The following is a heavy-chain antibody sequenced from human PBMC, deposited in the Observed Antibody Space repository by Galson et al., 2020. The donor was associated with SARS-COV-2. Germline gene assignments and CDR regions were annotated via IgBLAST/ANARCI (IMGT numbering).Heavy chain of an antibody. V-gene: IGHV4-34*01. Sequence: SETLSLTCAVYGGPFSGHYWSWIRQPPGKGLEWIGEINHSGSTNYNPSLKSRVTISGDTAKNQFSLKLSSVTAADTAVYYCARGSITMGRGATTSLDYWGQGTLVTVSS. CDR3: ARGSITMGRGATTSLDY. D-gene: IGHD3-10*01. CDR1: GGPFSGHY. CDR2: INHSGST. J-gene: IGHJ4*02.